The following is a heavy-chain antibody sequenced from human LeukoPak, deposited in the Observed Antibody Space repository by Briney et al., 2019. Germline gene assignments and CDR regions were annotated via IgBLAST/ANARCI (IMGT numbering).Heavy chain of an antibody. J-gene: IGHJ4*02. CDR2: INHSGST. V-gene: IGHV4-34*01. D-gene: IGHD3-3*02. CDR3: ARGIRD. CDR1: GGSFSGYY. Sequence: SETLSLTCAVYGGSFSGYYWSWIRQPPGKGLEWIGEINHSGSTNYNPSLKSRVTISVDTSKNQFSLKLSSVTAADTAVHYCARGIRDWGQGTLVTVSS.